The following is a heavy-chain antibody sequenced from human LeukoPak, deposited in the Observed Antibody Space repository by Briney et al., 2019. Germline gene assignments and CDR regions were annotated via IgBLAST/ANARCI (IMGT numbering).Heavy chain of an antibody. V-gene: IGHV3-23*01. CDR2: ISGSGGST. D-gene: IGHD3-3*01. J-gene: IGHJ4*02. Sequence: GLEWVSAISGSGGSTYYADSVKGRFTISRDNSKNTLYLQMNSLRAEDTAVYYCAKDFWESYWGQGTLVTVSS. CDR3: AKDFWESY.